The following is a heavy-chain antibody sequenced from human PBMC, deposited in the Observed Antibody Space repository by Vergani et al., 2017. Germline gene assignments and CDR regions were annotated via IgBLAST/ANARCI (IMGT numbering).Heavy chain of an antibody. CDR1: GFTVSRNY. CDR2: IYSGGST. D-gene: IGHD2-2*01. CDR3: ARGLGCSSNRCKDV. Sequence: EVHLVETGGGLIQPGGSLRLSCAASGFTVSRNYMSWVRQAPGKGLDWVSVIYSGGSTYYADSVKGRFTISRDNSKNTLYLQMNSLRAEDTAVYYCARGLGCSSNRCKDVWGKGTTVTVSA. J-gene: IGHJ6*04. V-gene: IGHV3-53*02.